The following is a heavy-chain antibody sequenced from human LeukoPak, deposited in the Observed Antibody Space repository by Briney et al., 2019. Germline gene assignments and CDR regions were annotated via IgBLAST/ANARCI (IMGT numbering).Heavy chain of an antibody. J-gene: IGHJ3*02. CDR3: ARDPMYRDAFDI. CDR1: GGSISSGSYY. CDR2: IYTSGST. D-gene: IGHD2-2*01. V-gene: IGHV4-61*02. Sequence: SSETLSLTCTVSGGSISSGSYYWSWIRQPAGKGLEWIGRIYTSGSTNYNPSLKSRVTISVDTSKNQFSLKLSSVTAADTAVYYCARDPMYRDAFDIWGQGTMVTVSS.